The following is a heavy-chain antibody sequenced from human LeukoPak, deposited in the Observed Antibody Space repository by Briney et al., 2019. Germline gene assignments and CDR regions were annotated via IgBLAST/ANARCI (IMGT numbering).Heavy chain of an antibody. J-gene: IGHJ4*02. V-gene: IGHV3-23*01. CDR2: ILASGSPT. D-gene: IGHD2-8*01. Sequence: GGSLRLSCAASGFNFNSYTMNWVRQCPGKGLQWVATILASGSPTYYADSVKGRFIISRDNSKNTVYLQMNSLRVEDTAIYYCAKDLRPDGVDNFDHWGQGILVTVSS. CDR3: AKDLRPDGVDNFDH. CDR1: GFNFNSYT.